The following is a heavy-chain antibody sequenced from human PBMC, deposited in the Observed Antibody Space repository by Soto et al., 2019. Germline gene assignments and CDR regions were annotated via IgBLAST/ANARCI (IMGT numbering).Heavy chain of an antibody. V-gene: IGHV3-72*01. D-gene: IGHD6-19*01. J-gene: IGHJ6*02. CDR2: IRRKANSYTT. CDR3: AMLGGWSGGSNDMDV. CDR1: GLIFSDYP. Sequence: EVPLVESGGGLVQPGGSLRLSCAASGLIFSDYPMDWVHQAPGKGLEWVGRIRRKANSYTTEYAASVKGRFTISRDDSKNSLYLQMNSLKTEDTAVYYCAMLGGWSGGSNDMDVWGQGTTVTVSS.